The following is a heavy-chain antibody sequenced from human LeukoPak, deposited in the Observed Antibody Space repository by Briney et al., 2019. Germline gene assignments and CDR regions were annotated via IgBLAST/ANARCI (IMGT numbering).Heavy chain of an antibody. CDR3: AKDRLAWSSGFDY. V-gene: IGHV3-23*01. CDR2: TSGRGGTT. Sequence: GGSLRLSCAASGFTFNTYAMSCVRQAPGKGLEWISVTSGRGGTTYYADSVRGRFTISRDNSKNTVYLQMNSLRAEDTAVYYCAKDRLAWSSGFDYWGQGTLVTVSS. D-gene: IGHD3-10*01. J-gene: IGHJ4*02. CDR1: GFTFNTYA.